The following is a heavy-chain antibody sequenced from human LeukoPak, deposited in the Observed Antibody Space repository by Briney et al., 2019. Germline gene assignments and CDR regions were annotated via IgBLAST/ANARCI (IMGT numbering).Heavy chain of an antibody. CDR1: GLTFSYCR. D-gene: IGHD6-19*01. J-gene: IGHJ4*02. V-gene: IGHV3-7*04. Sequence: GGSLTLPCAASGLTFSYCRVSCVPRAPGKGREGVANKKQDGSEKNYVDSVKGRFTISRDNAKNSLYLQMNSLRAEDTAVYYCARPPPRRDGSGWNYFDYWGQGTLVTVSS. CDR2: KKQDGSEK. CDR3: ARPPPRRDGSGWNYFDY.